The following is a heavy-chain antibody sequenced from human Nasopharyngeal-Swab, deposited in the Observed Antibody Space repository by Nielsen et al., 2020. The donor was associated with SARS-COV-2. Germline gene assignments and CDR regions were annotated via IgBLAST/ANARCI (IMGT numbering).Heavy chain of an antibody. J-gene: IGHJ4*02. CDR2: ISYDGINK. CDR3: ARGREYSSGSYFDY. D-gene: IGHD6-19*01. CDR1: GFTFSTYA. V-gene: IGHV3-30-3*01. Sequence: GGSLRLSCAASGFTFSTYAMHWVRQAPGKGLEWVAVISYDGINKYYADSVKGRFTISRDNSKNTLYLQMNSLRAEDTAVYYCARGREYSSGSYFDYRGQGTLVTVSS.